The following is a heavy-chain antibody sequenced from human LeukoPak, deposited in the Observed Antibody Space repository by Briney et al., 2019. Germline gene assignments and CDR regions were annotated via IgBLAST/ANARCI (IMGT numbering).Heavy chain of an antibody. Sequence: PGGSLRLSCAVSGFTVSSNYMTWVRQAPGKGLEWVSILYTGGSTYYAKSVKDRFSISRDISKNTLYLQMSSLRAEDTALYYCVRGTYGSGSYFDYWGQGTLATVSS. CDR2: LYTGGST. D-gene: IGHD6-19*01. V-gene: IGHV3-66*01. CDR1: GFTVSSNY. CDR3: VRGTYGSGSYFDY. J-gene: IGHJ4*02.